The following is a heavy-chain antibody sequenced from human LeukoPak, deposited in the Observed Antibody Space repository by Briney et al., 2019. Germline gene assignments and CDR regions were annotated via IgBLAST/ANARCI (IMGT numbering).Heavy chain of an antibody. CDR1: GYSFTSYW. CDR2: IYPGDSDT. D-gene: IGHD4-17*01. CDR3: ARQAPPTVTTDHYWYYGMDV. V-gene: IGHV5-51*01. J-gene: IGHJ6*02. Sequence: GESLKISCKGSGYSFTSYWIGWVRQMPGKGLEWMGIIYPGDSDTRYSPSSQGQVTISADKSISTAYLQWSSLKASDTAMYYCARQAPPTVTTDHYWYYGMDVWGQGTTVTVSS.